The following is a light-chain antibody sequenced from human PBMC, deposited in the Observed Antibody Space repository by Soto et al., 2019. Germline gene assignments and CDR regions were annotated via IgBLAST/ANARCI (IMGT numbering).Light chain of an antibody. Sequence: DIPMTQSPSSLSASVGDRVTITCRASQSISSFLNWYQQKPGKAPKLLIYAASTLQSGVPSRFSGSGSGTDFALTISSLQPEDFATYYCQESYKAPLTFGGGTKVELK. CDR3: QESYKAPLT. J-gene: IGKJ4*01. V-gene: IGKV1-39*01. CDR1: QSISSF. CDR2: AAS.